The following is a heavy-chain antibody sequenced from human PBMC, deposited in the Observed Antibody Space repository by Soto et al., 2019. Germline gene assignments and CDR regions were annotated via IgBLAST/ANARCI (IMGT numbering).Heavy chain of an antibody. D-gene: IGHD1-1*01. J-gene: IGHJ3*02. Sequence: PGGSLSLSCAASGFTFSSYGMHWVRQAPGKGLEWVAVISYDGSNKYYADSVKGRFTISRDNSKNTLYLQMNSLRAEDTAVYYCASTSGDTFDIWGQGTMVTVSS. CDR2: ISYDGSNK. V-gene: IGHV3-30*03. CDR3: ASTSGDTFDI. CDR1: GFTFSSYG.